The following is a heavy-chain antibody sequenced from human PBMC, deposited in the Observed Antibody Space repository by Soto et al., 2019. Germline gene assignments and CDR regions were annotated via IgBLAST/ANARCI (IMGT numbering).Heavy chain of an antibody. CDR1: GFTCSSYG. V-gene: IGHV3-30*18. D-gene: IGHD3-9*01. CDR2: ISYDGSNK. CDR3: AKSYYDILTGLVYYYGMDV. J-gene: IGHJ6*02. Sequence: GGSLRLSCAASGFTCSSYGMHWVRQAPGKGLEWVAVISYDGSNKYYADSVKGRFTISRDNSKNTLYLQMNSLRAEDTAVYYCAKSYYDILTGLVYYYGMDVWGQGTTVTVSS.